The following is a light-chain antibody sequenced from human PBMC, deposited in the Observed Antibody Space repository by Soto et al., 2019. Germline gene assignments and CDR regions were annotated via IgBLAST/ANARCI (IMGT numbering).Light chain of an antibody. CDR3: SSYARNRDVL. CDR2: EVS. Sequence: QSALTQPPSASGSPGQSVAICCTGTSSDVGGYSYVSWYQQHPGKAPKLMIYEVSKRPSGVPDRFSGSKSGNTASLTVSGLQAEDEADYYCSSYARNRDVLFGGGTKLTVL. V-gene: IGLV2-8*01. J-gene: IGLJ2*01. CDR1: SSDVGGYSY.